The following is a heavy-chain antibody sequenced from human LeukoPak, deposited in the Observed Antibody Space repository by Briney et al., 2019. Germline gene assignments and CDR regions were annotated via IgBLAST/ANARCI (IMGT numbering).Heavy chain of an antibody. CDR3: AREGSWDYGSGSHFDY. CDR2: ISSNGGST. D-gene: IGHD3-10*01. CDR1: GFTFSSYA. J-gene: IGHJ4*02. Sequence: PGGSLRLSCAASGFTFSSYAMHWVRQAPGKGLEYVSAISSNGGSTYYANSVKGRFTISRDNSKNTLYLQMGSLRAEDMAVYYCAREGSWDYGSGSHFDYWGQGTLVTVSS. V-gene: IGHV3-64*01.